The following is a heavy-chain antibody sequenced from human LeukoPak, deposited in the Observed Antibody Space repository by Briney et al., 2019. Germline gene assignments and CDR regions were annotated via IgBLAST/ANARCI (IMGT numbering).Heavy chain of an antibody. D-gene: IGHD4-17*01. CDR3: ARVYGDKYYYSYYMDV. Sequence: PGGSLRLSCAASGFTFDDYGMSWVRQAPGKGLESVSGINWNGGNTGYADSVKGRFTISRDNAKNSLYLQMNSLRAEDTALYYCARVYGDKYYYSYYMDVWGKGTTVTVSS. V-gene: IGHV3-20*04. J-gene: IGHJ6*03. CDR1: GFTFDDYG. CDR2: INWNGGNT.